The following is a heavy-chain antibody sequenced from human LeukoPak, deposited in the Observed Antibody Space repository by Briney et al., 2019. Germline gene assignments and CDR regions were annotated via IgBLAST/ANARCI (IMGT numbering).Heavy chain of an antibody. CDR3: ATLSSAFSGFEY. V-gene: IGHV4-34*01. Sequence: SETLSLTCAVYGGSFSGYYWNWIRQPPGKGLEWIGEINHSGSTNYNPSLKSRVTISVDTSKNQFSLRLSSVTAADTAVYYCATLSSAFSGFEYWGQGTLVTVSS. CDR1: GGSFSGYY. CDR2: INHSGST. J-gene: IGHJ4*02. D-gene: IGHD6-25*01.